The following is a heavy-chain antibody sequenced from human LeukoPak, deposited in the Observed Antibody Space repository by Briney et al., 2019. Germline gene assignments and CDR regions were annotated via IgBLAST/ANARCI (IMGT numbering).Heavy chain of an antibody. CDR2: ISAYNGNT. Sequence: EASVKVSCKASGYTFTSYGISWVRQAPGQGLEWMGWISAYNGNTNYAQKLQGRVTMTTDTSTSTAYMELRSLRSDDTAVYYCARNPELTGESEEEPVFDYWGQGTLVTVSS. J-gene: IGHJ4*02. CDR3: ARNPELTGESEEEPVFDY. D-gene: IGHD1-14*01. V-gene: IGHV1-18*01. CDR1: GYTFTSYG.